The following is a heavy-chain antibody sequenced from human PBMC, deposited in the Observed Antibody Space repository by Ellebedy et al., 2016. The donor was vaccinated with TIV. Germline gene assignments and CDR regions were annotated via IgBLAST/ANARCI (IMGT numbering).Heavy chain of an antibody. Sequence: SETLSLXCAVYGGSFSGYYWSWIRQPPGKGLEWIGEINHSGSTNYNPSLKSRVTISVDTSKNQFSLKLSSVTAADTAVYYCARARPTGYFDYWGQGTLVTVSS. CDR2: INHSGST. CDR1: GGSFSGYY. CDR3: ARARPTGYFDY. J-gene: IGHJ4*02. V-gene: IGHV4-34*01.